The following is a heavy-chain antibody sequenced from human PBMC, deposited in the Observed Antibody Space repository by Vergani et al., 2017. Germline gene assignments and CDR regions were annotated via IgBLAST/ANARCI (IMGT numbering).Heavy chain of an antibody. CDR2: IRYDGSNK. V-gene: IGHV3-33*01. CDR1: GFTFSNYC. D-gene: IGHD6-19*01. Sequence: QVQLVESGGGVVQPGRSLRLSCAASGFTFSNYCMHWVRQAPGKGLEWLAFIRYDGSNKYYGDSVKGRFTISRDNSKNTLYLQMNSLRAEDTAVYYCARDREFGIAVFYFDYWGQGTLVTVSS. J-gene: IGHJ4*02. CDR3: ARDREFGIAVFYFDY.